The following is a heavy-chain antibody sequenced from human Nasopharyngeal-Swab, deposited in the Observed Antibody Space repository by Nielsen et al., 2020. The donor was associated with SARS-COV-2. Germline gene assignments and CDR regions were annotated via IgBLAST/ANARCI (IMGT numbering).Heavy chain of an antibody. CDR2: ISSSSSTI. V-gene: IGHV3-48*02. Sequence: GESLKISCAASGFTLSSYSMNWVRQAPGKGLEWVSSISSSSSTIYYADSVKGRFTISRDNAKNSLYLQMNSLRDEDTAVYYCARESGYSGSGIDYWGQGTLVTVSS. CDR1: GFTLSSYS. CDR3: ARESGYSGSGIDY. J-gene: IGHJ4*02. D-gene: IGHD1-26*01.